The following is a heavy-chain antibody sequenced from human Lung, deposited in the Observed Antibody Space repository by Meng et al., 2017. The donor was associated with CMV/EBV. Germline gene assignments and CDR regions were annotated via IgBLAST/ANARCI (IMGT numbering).Heavy chain of an antibody. Sequence: EVQVLESGGALSKPGGSLKLSCEASGFTFSSYSMNWVRQAPGKGLEWVSSISSSSSYIYYADSVKGRFTISRDNAKNSLYLQMNSLRAEDTAVYYCARTTYYYDSSGYYDWGQGTLVTVSS. J-gene: IGHJ4*02. CDR3: ARTTYYYDSSGYYD. D-gene: IGHD3-22*01. CDR1: GFTFSSYS. V-gene: IGHV3-21*01. CDR2: ISSSSSYI.